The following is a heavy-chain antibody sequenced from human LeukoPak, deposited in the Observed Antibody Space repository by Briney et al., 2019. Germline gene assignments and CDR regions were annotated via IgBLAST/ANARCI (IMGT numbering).Heavy chain of an antibody. J-gene: IGHJ3*02. V-gene: IGHV1-18*01. CDR1: GYPFTSYG. CDR2: ISAYDGNT. Sequence: ASVKVSCKASGYPFTSYGISWVRQAPGQRLEWMGWISAYDGNTNYAQKLQGRVTMTTDTSTSTAYMELRSLRSDDTAAYYCARELGKAFDIWGQGTMVTVSS. CDR3: ARELGKAFDI.